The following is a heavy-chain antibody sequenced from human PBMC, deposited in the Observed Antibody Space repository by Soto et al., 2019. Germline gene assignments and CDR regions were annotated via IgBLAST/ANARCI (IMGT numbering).Heavy chain of an antibody. J-gene: IGHJ4*03. CDR3: ARVHVMVVAGSTFNY. CDR2: IYHGGTT. CDR1: GDSISSGSY. V-gene: IGHV4-38-2*02. Sequence: SETLSLTCTVSGDSISSGSYWGWIRQPPGEGPEWIASIYHGGTTFYNPSLKSRISISVDTSKNQFSLRLTSVTAADTATYYCARVHVMVVAGSTFNYWGPGTLVTVSS. D-gene: IGHD6-19*01.